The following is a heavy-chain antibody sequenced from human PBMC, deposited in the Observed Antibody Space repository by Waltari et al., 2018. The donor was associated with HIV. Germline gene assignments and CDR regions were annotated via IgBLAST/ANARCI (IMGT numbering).Heavy chain of an antibody. CDR3: VKEHQYSHSWYSYYGMDV. V-gene: IGHV3-23*01. J-gene: IGHJ6*02. D-gene: IGHD6-13*01. Sequence: EVQVLESGGALVQPGGSLRLSCAASGFTFSNYGMSWVRQAPGKGREWVSTIRGSGGRTYSADSVKGRFTVSRDNSKNTLYLQMNSLRAEDTAVYFCVKEHQYSHSWYSYYGMDVWGQGTTVTVSS. CDR2: IRGSGGRT. CDR1: GFTFSNYG.